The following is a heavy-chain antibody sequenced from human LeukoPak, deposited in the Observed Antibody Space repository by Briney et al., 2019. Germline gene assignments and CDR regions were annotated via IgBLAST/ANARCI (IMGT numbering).Heavy chain of an antibody. CDR1: GYTFTSYD. D-gene: IGHD3-3*01. J-gene: IGHJ4*02. CDR2: ISTYNDNT. Sequence: ASVKVSCKASGYTFTSYDINWVRQAPGQGLEWMGWISTYNDNTNCAQKLQGRVTMTTDTSTSTAYMELRSLRSDDTAVYYCARDTLSHYDFWSGYQTSFDYWGQGTPVTVSS. CDR3: ARDTLSHYDFWSGYQTSFDY. V-gene: IGHV1-18*01.